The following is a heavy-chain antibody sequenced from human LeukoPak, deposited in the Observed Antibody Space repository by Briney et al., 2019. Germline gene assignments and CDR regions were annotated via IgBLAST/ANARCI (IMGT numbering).Heavy chain of an antibody. CDR1: GGTFSSYA. J-gene: IGHJ6*02. CDR3: ARDRSQLRPPYYYYGMDV. D-gene: IGHD2-2*01. V-gene: IGHV1-18*01. CDR2: ISAYNGNT. Sequence: ASVKVSCKASGGTFSSYAISRVRQAPGQGLEWMGWISAYNGNTNYAQKLQGRVTMTTDTSTSTAYMELRSLRSDDTAVYYCARDRSQLRPPYYYYGMDVWGQGTTVTVSS.